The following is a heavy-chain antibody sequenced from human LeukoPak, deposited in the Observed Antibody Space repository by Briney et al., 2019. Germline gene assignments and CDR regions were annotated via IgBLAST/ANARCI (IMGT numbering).Heavy chain of an antibody. J-gene: IGHJ4*02. Sequence: QPGGSLRLSCAASGFAFSTYAMHWVRQAPGKGLEWLTVISYNGSHQYYSDSVRGRFTISRDNSRNSVFLQINRLRPEDTAVYYCATCIRRITISSWGQGTLVTVSS. D-gene: IGHD3-3*01. CDR3: ATCIRRITISS. V-gene: IGHV3-30*04. CDR1: GFAFSTYA. CDR2: ISYNGSHQ.